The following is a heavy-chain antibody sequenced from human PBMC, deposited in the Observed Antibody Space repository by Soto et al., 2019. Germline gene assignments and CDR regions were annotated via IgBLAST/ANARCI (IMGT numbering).Heavy chain of an antibody. V-gene: IGHV4-59*08. D-gene: IGHD3-9*01. CDR1: GGSISDYY. J-gene: IGHJ4*02. Sequence: PSETLSLTCTVSGGSISDYYWSWIRQPPGKGLEWIGYIYYSVSTNYNPSLKSRVTISTDTSKNQFSLKLSSVTAADTAVYYCARTHFDILTGYYKSVGYFDYWGQGTLVTVSS. CDR2: IYYSVST. CDR3: ARTHFDILTGYYKSVGYFDY.